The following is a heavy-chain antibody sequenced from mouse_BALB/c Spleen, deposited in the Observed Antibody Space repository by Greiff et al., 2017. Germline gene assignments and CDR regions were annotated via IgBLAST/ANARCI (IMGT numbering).Heavy chain of an antibody. J-gene: IGHJ2*01. CDR2: ISYDGSN. D-gene: IGHD2-14*01. Sequence: EVKLMESGPGLVKPSQSLSLTCSVTGYSITSGYYWNWIRQFPGNKLEWMGYISYDGSNNYNPSLKNRISITRDTSKNQFFLKLNSVTTEDTATYYCARGNYRSIDYWGQGTTRTVSS. CDR3: ARGNYRSIDY. CDR1: GYSITSGYY. V-gene: IGHV3-6*02.